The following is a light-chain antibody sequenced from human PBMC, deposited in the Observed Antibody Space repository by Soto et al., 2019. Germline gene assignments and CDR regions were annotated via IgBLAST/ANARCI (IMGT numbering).Light chain of an antibody. V-gene: IGKV1-9*01. Sequence: DIQLTQSPSFLSASLGDRVTITCRASQGISNYVAWYQQKPGKAPKLLIYDASTLQGGVPSRFSGSGSGTEFTLTISSLQPEDFATYYCQQLNNYPRTFGPGTKLNI. CDR2: DAS. CDR1: QGISNY. J-gene: IGKJ3*01. CDR3: QQLNNYPRT.